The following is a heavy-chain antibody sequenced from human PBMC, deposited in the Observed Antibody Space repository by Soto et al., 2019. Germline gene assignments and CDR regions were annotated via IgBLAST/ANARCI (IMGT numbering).Heavy chain of an antibody. J-gene: IGHJ5*02. CDR3: ARVTSMVRGVIDNWFDP. Sequence: QMPLVQSRAEVKKPGSSVTVSCKASGGTFSSYAIHWVRQAPGQGLEWMGGIIPMYGPAKYAQRFQGRVTITADESTTTVYMELTSLTSQDTAVYYCARVTSMVRGVIDNWFDPWGHGTLVTVSS. CDR2: IIPMYGPA. V-gene: IGHV1-69*01. D-gene: IGHD3-10*01. CDR1: GGTFSSYA.